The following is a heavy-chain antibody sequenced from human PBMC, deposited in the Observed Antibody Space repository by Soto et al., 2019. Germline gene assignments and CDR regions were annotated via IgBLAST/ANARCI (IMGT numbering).Heavy chain of an antibody. CDR2: IYSGGST. CDR1: GFTVSTSY. V-gene: IGHV3-66*01. CDR3: SVAGNYFDF. D-gene: IGHD2-15*01. J-gene: IGHJ4*02. Sequence: PGGSLRLSCAASGFTVSTSYMSWVRQAPGKGLEWVSDIYSGGSTNYADSVKGRFTVSRDNSKNTLFLQMNSLRAEDTAVYYCSVAGNYFDFWGQGTLVTVSS.